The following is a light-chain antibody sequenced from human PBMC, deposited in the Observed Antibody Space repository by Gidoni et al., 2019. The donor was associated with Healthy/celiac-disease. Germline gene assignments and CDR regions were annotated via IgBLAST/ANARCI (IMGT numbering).Light chain of an antibody. J-gene: IGLJ2*01. CDR2: SNN. CDR1: SSNIGSNT. V-gene: IGLV1-44*01. CDR3: AAWDDSLNGPNVV. Sequence: QSVLTQPPSASGTPGQRVPISCSGSSSNIGSNTVNWYQPLPGTAPKLLIYSNNQRPSGVPDRFSGSKSGTSASLAISGLQSEDEADYYCAAWDDSLNGPNVVFGGGTKLTVL.